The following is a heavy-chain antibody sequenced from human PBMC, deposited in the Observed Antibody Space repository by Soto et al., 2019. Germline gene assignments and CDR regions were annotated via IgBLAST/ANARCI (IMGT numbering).Heavy chain of an antibody. J-gene: IGHJ4*02. CDR1: GFTFSTYS. CDR2: ISSSSSTI. V-gene: IGHV3-48*02. Sequence: GSLRLSCAASGFTFSTYSMNWVRQAPGKGLEWVSYISSSSSTIYYADSVKGRFTIYRNNAKNSLYLQMNSLRDEDTAVYYCASSWGIAAALDYWGQGTLVTVSS. CDR3: ASSWGIAAALDY. D-gene: IGHD6-13*01.